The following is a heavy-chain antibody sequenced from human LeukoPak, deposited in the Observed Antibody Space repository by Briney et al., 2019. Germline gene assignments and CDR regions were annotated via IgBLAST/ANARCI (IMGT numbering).Heavy chain of an antibody. CDR1: GGTFSSYA. D-gene: IGHD6-6*01. CDR2: IIPIFGTA. CDR3: ARGNLIAAVYYYYYGMDV. J-gene: IGHJ6*02. V-gene: IGHV1-69*05. Sequence: GSSVKVSCKASGGTFSSYAISWVRQAPGQGLEWMGGIIPIFGTANYAQKFQGRVTMTSNTSITTAYMELSSLKSEDTAMYYCARGNLIAAVYYYYYGMDVWGQGTTVTVSS.